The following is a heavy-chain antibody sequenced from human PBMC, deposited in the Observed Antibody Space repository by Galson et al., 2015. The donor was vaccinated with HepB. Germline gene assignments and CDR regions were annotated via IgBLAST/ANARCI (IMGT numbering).Heavy chain of an antibody. V-gene: IGHV3-53*01. Sequence: SLRLSCAASGFTVSSNHMIWVRQAPGKGLEWVSVIYPSGNTYHADSVKGRFTISRDNSKNTVDIQMNSLRAEDTAVYYCARYCSSTSCYGSPRGGMDVWGQGTTVTVSS. CDR1: GFTVSSNH. CDR2: IYPSGNT. J-gene: IGHJ6*02. D-gene: IGHD2-2*01. CDR3: ARYCSSTSCYGSPRGGMDV.